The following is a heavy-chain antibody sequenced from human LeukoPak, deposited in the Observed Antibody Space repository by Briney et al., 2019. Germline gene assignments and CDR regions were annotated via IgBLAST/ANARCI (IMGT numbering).Heavy chain of an antibody. CDR2: IKEDGSED. CDR3: AKNAGGYNY. V-gene: IGHV3-7*01. D-gene: IGHD5-24*01. Sequence: PGGSLRLSCVASGLTFSRSWMSWVRQAPGRGLEWVANIKEDGSEDYYVDSVKGRFTISRDNAKNSLYLQMNSLRAEDTAVYFGAKNAGGYNYWGQGTLVTLS. J-gene: IGHJ4*02. CDR1: GLTFSRSW.